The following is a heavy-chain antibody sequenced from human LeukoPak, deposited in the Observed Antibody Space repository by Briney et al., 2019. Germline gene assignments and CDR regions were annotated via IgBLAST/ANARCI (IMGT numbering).Heavy chain of an antibody. D-gene: IGHD3-22*01. CDR3: ARTITMIVVVNPGAFDL. Sequence: GGSLRLSRAASGFTVSSNYMSWVRQAPGKGLEWVSVIYSGGSTYYADSVKGRFTISRDSFKNTLYLQMNSLRAEDTAVYYCARTITMIVVVNPGAFDLWSQGTMVTVSS. CDR2: IYSGGST. V-gene: IGHV3-66*01. J-gene: IGHJ3*01. CDR1: GFTVSSNY.